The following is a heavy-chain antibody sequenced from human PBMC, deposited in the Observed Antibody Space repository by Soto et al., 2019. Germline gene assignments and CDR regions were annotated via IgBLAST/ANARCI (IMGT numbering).Heavy chain of an antibody. J-gene: IGHJ4*02. CDR2: IYYSGTT. Sequence: SETLSLTCAVSGASLSSGGSFWTWIRQHPGKGLEWIGYIYYSGTTYYNPSLKSRVTMSVDTSKNQFSLHLTSVTAADTAVYYCARATSAQSLGLDYWGQGTLVTVSS. CDR3: ARATSAQSLGLDY. CDR1: GASLSSGGSF. D-gene: IGHD3-10*01. V-gene: IGHV4-31*11.